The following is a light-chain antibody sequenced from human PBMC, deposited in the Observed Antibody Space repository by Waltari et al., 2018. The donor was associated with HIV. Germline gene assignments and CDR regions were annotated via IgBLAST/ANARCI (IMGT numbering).Light chain of an antibody. J-gene: IGLJ2*01. V-gene: IGLV3-19*01. CDR3: NSRDSSDTHVV. CDR2: GKN. CDR1: SLRSYY. Sequence: SSELTQDPAVSVALGQTVRITCQGNSLRSYYASWYQQKPGQTPVLVTYGKNNRPSGIPDRCSGSSSGNTASLTITGTQAEDEADYYCNSRDSSDTHVVFGRGTKLTVL.